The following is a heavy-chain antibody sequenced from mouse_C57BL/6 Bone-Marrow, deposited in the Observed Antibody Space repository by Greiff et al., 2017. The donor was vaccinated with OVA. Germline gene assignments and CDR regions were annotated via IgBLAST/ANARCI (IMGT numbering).Heavy chain of an antibody. CDR3: ARRWLLRGYAMDY. CDR1: GYTFTSYW. D-gene: IGHD2-3*01. CDR2: IHPNSGST. J-gene: IGHJ4*01. V-gene: IGHV1-64*01. Sequence: QVQLQQSGAELVKPGASVKLSCKASGYTFTSYWMHRVKQRPGQGLEWIGMIHPNSGSTNYNEKFKSKATLTVDKSSSTAYMQLSSLTSEDSAVYYCARRWLLRGYAMDYWGQGTSVTVSS.